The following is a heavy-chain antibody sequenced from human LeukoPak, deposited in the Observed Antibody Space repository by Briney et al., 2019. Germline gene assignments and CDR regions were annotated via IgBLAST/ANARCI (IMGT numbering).Heavy chain of an antibody. V-gene: IGHV1-8*03. CDR3: ARHLRTTFDY. Sequence: ASVKVSCKASGGTFSSYAISWVRQAPGQGPEWMGWMNPNSGNSGYAQKFRGRVTITRDTSISTAYMELSSLRSEDTAVYYCARHLRTTFDYWGQGTLVTVSS. D-gene: IGHD4-11*01. CDR2: MNPNSGNS. J-gene: IGHJ4*02. CDR1: GGTFSSYA.